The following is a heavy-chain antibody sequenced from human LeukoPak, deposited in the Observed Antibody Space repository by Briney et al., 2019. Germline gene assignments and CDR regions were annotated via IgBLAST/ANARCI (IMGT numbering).Heavy chain of an antibody. CDR2: INPNSGGT. V-gene: IGHV1-2*02. J-gene: IGHJ4*02. CDR1: GYSFTGYS. CDR3: ATYFDILTGYYADRHLGY. Sequence: GASVKVSFKASGYSFTGYSMHWVRQAPGQGLEWMGWINPNSGGTKYAQSFHGRVTMTRDTSLSTAYMELSRLRSDDTAVYCCATYFDILTGYYADRHLGYWGQGTLVTVSS. D-gene: IGHD3-9*01.